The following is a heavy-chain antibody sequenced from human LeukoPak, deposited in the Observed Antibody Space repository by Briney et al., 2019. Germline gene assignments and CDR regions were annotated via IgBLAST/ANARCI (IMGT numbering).Heavy chain of an antibody. Sequence: PSQTLSLTCVVYGGAFSGYYSSWIRQPPGKGLEWIGEINHRGSTNYNTSLTSRVSISVDTSKNEFSLKLTSVTAADTAVYYCAGKAVAGPYFDYWGQGTLVTVSS. CDR3: AGKAVAGPYFDY. CDR2: INHRGST. CDR1: GGAFSGYY. D-gene: IGHD6-19*01. J-gene: IGHJ4*02. V-gene: IGHV4-34*01.